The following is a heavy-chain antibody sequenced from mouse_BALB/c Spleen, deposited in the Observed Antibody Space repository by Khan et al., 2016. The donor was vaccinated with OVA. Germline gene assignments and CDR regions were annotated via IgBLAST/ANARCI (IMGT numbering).Heavy chain of an antibody. CDR1: GYIFTSYW. CDR2: IYPGTGST. V-gene: IGHV1-76*01. Sequence: QVQLKQSGTELVRPGASVKLSCKTSGYIFTSYWIHWVKQRSGQGLEWIARIYPGTGSTFYSERFKGKATLTADKASSTAYMQLSSLKSYDSAVYFCARAEGGSHFFDYWGQGTTLTVSS. D-gene: IGHD6-1*01. J-gene: IGHJ2*01. CDR3: ARAEGGSHFFDY.